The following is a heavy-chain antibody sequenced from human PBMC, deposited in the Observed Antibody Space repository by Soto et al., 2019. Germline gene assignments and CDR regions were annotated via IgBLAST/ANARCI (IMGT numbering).Heavy chain of an antibody. CDR1: GYSFTSYW. V-gene: IGHV5-51*01. D-gene: IGHD3-3*01. CDR2: IYPGDSDT. CDR3: ARLTYYDFWSGYYSYYGMDG. Sequence: GASRKISCQVSGYSFTSYWIGWWRQMPGQVLEWMGIIYPGDSDTRYSPSFQGQVTISADKSISTAYLQWSSLKASDTAMYYCARLTYYDFWSGYYSYYGMDGWGQATT. J-gene: IGHJ6*02.